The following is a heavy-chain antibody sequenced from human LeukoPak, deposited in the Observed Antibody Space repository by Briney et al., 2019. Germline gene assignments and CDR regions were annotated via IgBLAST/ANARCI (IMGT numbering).Heavy chain of an antibody. CDR2: INHSGST. J-gene: IGHJ4*02. Sequence: SETLSLTCAVYGGSLSGYYWSWIRQPPGKGLEWIGEINHSGSTNYNPSLKSRVTISVDTSKNQFSLKLSSVTAADTAVYYCARGVLGGYSYSPSLDYWGQGTLVTVSS. D-gene: IGHD5-18*01. V-gene: IGHV4-34*01. CDR3: ARGVLGGYSYSPSLDY. CDR1: GGSLSGYY.